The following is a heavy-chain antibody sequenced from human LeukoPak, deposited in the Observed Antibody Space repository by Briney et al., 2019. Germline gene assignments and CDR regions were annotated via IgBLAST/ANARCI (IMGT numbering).Heavy chain of an antibody. CDR2: TYYRSKWYN. Sequence: SQTLSLTCAISGDSVSSNSAAWNWIRQSPSRGLEWLGRTYYRSKWYNDYAVSVKSRITINPDTSKNQLSLQLNSVTPEDTAVYYCARDRGYCGGDCSLDAFDIWGQGTMVTVSS. V-gene: IGHV6-1*01. CDR1: GDSVSSNSAA. D-gene: IGHD2-21*01. J-gene: IGHJ3*02. CDR3: ARDRGYCGGDCSLDAFDI.